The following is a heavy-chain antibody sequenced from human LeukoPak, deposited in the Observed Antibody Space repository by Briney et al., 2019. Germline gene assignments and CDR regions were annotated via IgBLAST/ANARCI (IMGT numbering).Heavy chain of an antibody. CDR1: GFAFSSYS. CDR3: ARPRIQLWLHNGYDAFDI. V-gene: IGHV3-21*01. Sequence: GGSLRLSCAASGFAFSSYSMNWVRQAPGKGLEWVSSISSSSTYIYHADSVKGRFTISRDNAKNSLYLQMNSLRAEDTAVYYCARPRIQLWLHNGYDAFDIWGQGTMVTVSS. CDR2: ISSSSTYI. J-gene: IGHJ3*02. D-gene: IGHD5-18*01.